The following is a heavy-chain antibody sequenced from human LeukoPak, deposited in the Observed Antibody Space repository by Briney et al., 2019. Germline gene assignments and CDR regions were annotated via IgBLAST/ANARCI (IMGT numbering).Heavy chain of an antibody. CDR1: GFTFSSYW. CDR3: ARGVVVAPRSAFDI. CDR2: INQDGSEK. J-gene: IGHJ3*02. Sequence: GGSLRLSCAASGFTFSSYWITWVRQAPGKGLEWVANINQDGSEKCYVDSVKGRITISRDNAKNSLSLQMNSLRVEDTAVYYCARGVVVAPRSAFDIWGQGTMVTVSS. V-gene: IGHV3-7*01. D-gene: IGHD2-2*01.